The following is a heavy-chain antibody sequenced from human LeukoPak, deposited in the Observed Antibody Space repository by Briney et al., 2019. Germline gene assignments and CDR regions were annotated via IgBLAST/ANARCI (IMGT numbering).Heavy chain of an antibody. Sequence: SETLSLTCAVYGGSFSGYYWSWIRQPPGKGLEWIGEINHSGSTNYNPSLKSRVTISVDTSKNQFSLKLSSVTAADTAVYYCASAARPAGSFIAARPSHLDVWGKGTTVTVYS. J-gene: IGHJ6*04. V-gene: IGHV4-34*01. CDR2: INHSGST. D-gene: IGHD6-6*01. CDR3: ASAARPAGSFIAARPSHLDV. CDR1: GGSFSGYY.